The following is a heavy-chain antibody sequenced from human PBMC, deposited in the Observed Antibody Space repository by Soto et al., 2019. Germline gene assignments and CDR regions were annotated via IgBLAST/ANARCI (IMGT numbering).Heavy chain of an antibody. CDR3: AKHDYGDYFDY. CDR2: ISSSSSYT. Sequence: GGSLRLSCAASGFTFSDYYMSWIRQAPGKGLEWVSYISSSSSYTNYADSVKGRFTISRDNAKNSLYLQMNSLRAEDTAVYYCAKHDYGDYFDYWGQGTLVTVSS. D-gene: IGHD4-17*01. V-gene: IGHV3-11*03. CDR1: GFTFSDYY. J-gene: IGHJ4*02.